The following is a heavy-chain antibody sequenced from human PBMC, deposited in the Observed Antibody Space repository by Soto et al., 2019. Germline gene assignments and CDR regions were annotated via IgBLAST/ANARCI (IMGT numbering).Heavy chain of an antibody. Sequence: ASVKVSCKASGYTFAFYFIHWVRQAPGHGLEWMGTINPTGGHTSYAQKFQGRVTMTRDTSTNTVYMELTSLTYDDTAVYYCTRAEEMATIRFEHWGQGTLVTVSS. V-gene: IGHV1-46*01. CDR3: TRAEEMATIRFEH. CDR2: INPTGGHT. J-gene: IGHJ4*02. CDR1: GYTFAFYF.